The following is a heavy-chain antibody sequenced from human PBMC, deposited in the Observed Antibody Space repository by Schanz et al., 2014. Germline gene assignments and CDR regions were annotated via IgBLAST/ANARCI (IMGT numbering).Heavy chain of an antibody. Sequence: QVQLPESGPGLSKPSQTLPLTSPFSAGSITSGAYYWSWIRQHPGKGLEWIGYIYYSGSTYYNPSLKSRVTISVDTSKNQFSLNLSSATAADTAVYYCARDSLRGATGGYGMDVWGQGTTVTVSS. CDR1: AGSITSGAYY. J-gene: IGHJ6*02. CDR3: ARDSLRGATGGYGMDV. V-gene: IGHV4-31*03. CDR2: IYYSGST. D-gene: IGHD2-8*02.